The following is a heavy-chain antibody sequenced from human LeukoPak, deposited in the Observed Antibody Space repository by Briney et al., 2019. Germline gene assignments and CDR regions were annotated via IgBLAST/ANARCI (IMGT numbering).Heavy chain of an antibody. CDR3: AAAYYDFWSGSCDWFDP. CDR2: ISSSSSYI. D-gene: IGHD3-3*01. Sequence: GGSLRLSCAASGFTFSSYSMNWVRQAPGKGLEWVSSISSSSSYIYYADSVKGRFTISRDNAKNSLYLQMNSLRAEDTAVYYCAAAYYDFWSGSCDWFDPWGQGTLVTVSS. CDR1: GFTFSSYS. V-gene: IGHV3-21*01. J-gene: IGHJ5*02.